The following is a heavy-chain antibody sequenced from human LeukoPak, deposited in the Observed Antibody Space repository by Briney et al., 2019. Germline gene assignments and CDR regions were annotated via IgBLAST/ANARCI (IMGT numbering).Heavy chain of an antibody. D-gene: IGHD1/OR15-1a*01. V-gene: IGHV3-23*01. CDR2: LNEDGGYT. CDR1: GFTFNIYA. CDR3: AKGGEQKTFRCGMDS. J-gene: IGHJ4*02. Sequence: GSLRLSCAASGFTFNIYAMSWVRQAPGKGLAWVSGLNEDGGYTYYADSVKGRFTISRDNPENTLYLQMNSLRADDTAVYYCAKGGEQKTFRCGMDSWGQGTLVTVSS.